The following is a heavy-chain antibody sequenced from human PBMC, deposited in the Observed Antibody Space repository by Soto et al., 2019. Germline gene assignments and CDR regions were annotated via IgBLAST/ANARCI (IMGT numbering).Heavy chain of an antibody. Sequence: ASVKVSCMASGYTFTSYGICWVRQAPGQGLEWMGWISAYNGNTNYAQKLQGRVTMTTDTSTSTAYMELRSLRSDDTAVYYCARDSSLGATDDAFDIWGQGTMVTVSS. CDR2: ISAYNGNT. CDR3: ARDSSLGATDDAFDI. D-gene: IGHD1-26*01. J-gene: IGHJ3*02. V-gene: IGHV1-18*01. CDR1: GYTFTSYG.